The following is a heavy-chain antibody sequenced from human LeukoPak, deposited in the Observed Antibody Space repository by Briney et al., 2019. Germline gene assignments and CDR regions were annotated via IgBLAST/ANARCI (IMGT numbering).Heavy chain of an antibody. D-gene: IGHD6-13*01. CDR3: ARGGSSWYERLDYFDY. J-gene: IGHJ4*02. CDR2: ISYSGANS. Sequence: QTGGSLRLSCAASGFTFSGSAMSWVRQAPGEGLEWVSLISYSGANSYYTDSVRGRFTISRDNSKDTLFLQMNSLRAEDTAVYYCARGGSSWYERLDYFDYWGQGTLVTVSS. V-gene: IGHV3-23*01. CDR1: GFTFSGSA.